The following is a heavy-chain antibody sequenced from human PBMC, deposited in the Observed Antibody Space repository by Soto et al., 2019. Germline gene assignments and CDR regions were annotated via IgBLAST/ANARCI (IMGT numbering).Heavy chain of an antibody. V-gene: IGHV4-31*03. CDR1: GGSISSGGYY. D-gene: IGHD3-22*01. Sequence: ASETLSLTCTVSGGSISSGGYYWSWIRQHPGKGLEWIGYIYYSGSTYYNPSLKSRVTISVDTSKNQFSLKLSSVTAADTAVYYCARDAGYDSSGYYRKYCQHWGQGTLVTVSS. CDR2: IYYSGST. CDR3: ARDAGYDSSGYYRKYCQH. J-gene: IGHJ1*01.